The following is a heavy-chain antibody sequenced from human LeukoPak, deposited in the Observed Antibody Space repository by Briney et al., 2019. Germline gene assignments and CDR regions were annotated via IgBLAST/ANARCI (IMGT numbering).Heavy chain of an antibody. J-gene: IGHJ6*03. V-gene: IGHV3-53*01. CDR2: IYAGGST. CDR3: ARAQRGDYMDV. Sequence: GGSLRLSCAASGFTVSSNYMTWVRQAPGKGLEWVSVIYAGGSTYYADSVKGRFTISRDNSKNTLYLLMNNLRAEDTAVYYCARAQRGDYMDVWGKGTTVTISS. D-gene: IGHD6-25*01. CDR1: GFTVSSNY.